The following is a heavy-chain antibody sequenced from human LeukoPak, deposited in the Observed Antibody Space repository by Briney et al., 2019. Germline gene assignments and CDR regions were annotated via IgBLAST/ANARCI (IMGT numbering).Heavy chain of an antibody. CDR1: GFSFSSVT. D-gene: IGHD3-10*01. CDR3: ARDGDGSGSYLEA. J-gene: IGHJ4*02. CDR2: ISGSSSTI. V-gene: IGHV3-48*02. Sequence: PGGSLRLSCAASGFSFSSVTMNWVRQAPGKGLEWVSFISGSSSTIHYADSVKGRFTISRDNAKNSLYLQMDSLRDEDTAVYYCARDGDGSGSYLEARGQGTLVTVSS.